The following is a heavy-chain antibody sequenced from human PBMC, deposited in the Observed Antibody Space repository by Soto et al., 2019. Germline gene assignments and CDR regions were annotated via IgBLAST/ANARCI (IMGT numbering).Heavy chain of an antibody. Sequence: VASVKVSCKASGYTFTSYYMHWVRQAPGQGLEWMGIINPSGGSTSYAQKFQGRVTMTRDTSTSTVYMELSSLRSEDTAVYYCARDRSYDSSGNPYGMDVWGQGTTVTVSS. V-gene: IGHV1-46*01. CDR2: INPSGGST. D-gene: IGHD3-22*01. CDR1: GYTFTSYY. CDR3: ARDRSYDSSGNPYGMDV. J-gene: IGHJ6*02.